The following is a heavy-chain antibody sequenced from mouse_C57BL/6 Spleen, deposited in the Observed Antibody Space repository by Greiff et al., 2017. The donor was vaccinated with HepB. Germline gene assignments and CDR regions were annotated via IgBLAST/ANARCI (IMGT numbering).Heavy chain of an antibody. J-gene: IGHJ4*01. Sequence: VQLQQPGAELVMPGASVKLSCKASGYTFTSYWMHWVKQRPGQGLEWIGEIDPSDSYTNYNQKFKGKSTLTVDKSSSTAYMQLSSLTSEDSAVYYCARGLGRGYYYAMDYWGQGTSVTVSS. CDR1: GYTFTSYW. CDR3: ARGLGRGYYYAMDY. V-gene: IGHV1-69*01. D-gene: IGHD4-1*01. CDR2: IDPSDSYT.